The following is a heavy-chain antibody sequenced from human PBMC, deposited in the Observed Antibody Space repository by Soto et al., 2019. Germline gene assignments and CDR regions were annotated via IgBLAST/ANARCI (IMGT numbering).Heavy chain of an antibody. CDR3: AKDCQIEDSSSWYNWFDP. Sequence: GGSLRLSCAAYGVTFSSYGMHGVRQAPGKGLEWVAVISYDGSNKYYADSVKGRFTISRDNSKNTLYLQMNSLRAEDTAVYYCAKDCQIEDSSSWYNWFDPWGQGTLVTVSS. J-gene: IGHJ5*02. V-gene: IGHV3-30*18. D-gene: IGHD6-13*01. CDR1: GVTFSSYG. CDR2: ISYDGSNK.